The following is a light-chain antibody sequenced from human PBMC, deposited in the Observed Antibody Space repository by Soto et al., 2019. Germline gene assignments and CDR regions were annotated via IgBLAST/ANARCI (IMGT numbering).Light chain of an antibody. CDR3: QQYGSSAT. V-gene: IGKV3-20*01. J-gene: IGKJ1*01. CDR1: QGIGDT. CDR2: GAS. Sequence: MTQSPSTLSVSAGEGVTLSCRANQGIGDTLAWYQHKPGQAPRLLIYGASNRATGIPDRLSGSGSGTDFTLTISRPEPEYSAVYYCQQYGSSATFGQGTKVDIK.